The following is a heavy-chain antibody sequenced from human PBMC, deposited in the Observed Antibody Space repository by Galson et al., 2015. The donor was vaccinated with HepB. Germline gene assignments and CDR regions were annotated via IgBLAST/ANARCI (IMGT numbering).Heavy chain of an antibody. CDR3: ARDHSGSYYYYYGMDV. J-gene: IGHJ6*02. D-gene: IGHD1-26*01. CDR1: GHTFTSYA. V-gene: IGHV1-3*01. CDR2: INAGNGNT. Sequence: SVKVSCKASGHTFTSYAMHWVRQAPGQRLEWMGWINAGNGNTKYSQKFQGRVTITGDTSASTAYMELSSLRSEDTAVYYCARDHSGSYYYYYGMDVWGQGTTVTVSS.